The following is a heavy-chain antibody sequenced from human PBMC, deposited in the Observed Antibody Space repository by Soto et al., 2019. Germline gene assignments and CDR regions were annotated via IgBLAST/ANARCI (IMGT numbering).Heavy chain of an antibody. Sequence: ASVKVSCKASGYTFTGYYMHWVRQAPGQGLEWMGWINPNSGGTNYAQKFQGRVTMTRDTSISTAYMELSRLRSDDTAVYYCAIIGYCSGGSCYQLGEFDYWGQGTLVTVSS. J-gene: IGHJ4*02. D-gene: IGHD2-15*01. CDR2: INPNSGGT. CDR1: GYTFTGYY. CDR3: AIIGYCSGGSCYQLGEFDY. V-gene: IGHV1-2*02.